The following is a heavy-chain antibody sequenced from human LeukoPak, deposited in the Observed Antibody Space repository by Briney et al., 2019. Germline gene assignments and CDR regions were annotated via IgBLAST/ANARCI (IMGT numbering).Heavy chain of an antibody. D-gene: IGHD3-3*02. V-gene: IGHV4-38-2*02. CDR1: GYSISSGYY. CDR2: IYHSGST. CDR3: ARDDHFWSGYYTDYYYMDV. J-gene: IGHJ6*03. Sequence: SETLSLTCTVSGYSISSGYYWGWIRQPPGKGLEWIGSIYHSGSTYYNPSLKSRVTISVDTSKNQFSLKLSSVTAADTAVYYCARDDHFWSGYYTDYYYMDVWGKGTTVTVSS.